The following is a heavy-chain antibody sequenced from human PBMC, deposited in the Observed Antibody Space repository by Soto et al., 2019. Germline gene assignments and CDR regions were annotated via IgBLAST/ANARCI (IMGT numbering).Heavy chain of an antibody. CDR3: ARVFGYCSGGACSSLDY. CDR2: ISSSSTYI. J-gene: IGHJ4*02. D-gene: IGHD2-15*01. CDR1: GFPFSSHT. Sequence: GGSLRLSCAASGFPFSSHTMNWVRQAPGKGLEWVSSISSSSTYIYYEDSVKGRFTISRDNAKNSLYLQMNSLRAEDTAVYYCARVFGYCSGGACSSLDYWGQGTLVTVSS. V-gene: IGHV3-21*01.